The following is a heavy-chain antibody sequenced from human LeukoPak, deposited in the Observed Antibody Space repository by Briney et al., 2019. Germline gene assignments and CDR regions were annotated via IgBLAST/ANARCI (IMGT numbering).Heavy chain of an antibody. Sequence: GGSLRLSCSASGFTFSSYAMHWVRQAPGKGLEYVSAISSNGGSTYYADSVKGRFTISRDNAKNSLYLQMNSLRAEDTAVYYCARGGYDSSGYYYFDYWGQGTLVTVSS. CDR1: GFTFSSYA. CDR3: ARGGYDSSGYYYFDY. CDR2: ISSNGGST. D-gene: IGHD3-22*01. J-gene: IGHJ4*02. V-gene: IGHV3-64*04.